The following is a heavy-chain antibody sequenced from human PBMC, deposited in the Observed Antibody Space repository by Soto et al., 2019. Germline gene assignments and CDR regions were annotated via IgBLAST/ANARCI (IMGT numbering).Heavy chain of an antibody. J-gene: IGHJ4*02. Sequence: PSETLSLTCTVSGGSISSGDYYWSWIRQPPGKGLEWIGYIYYSGSTYYNPSLKSRVTISVDTSKNQFSLKLSSVTAADTAVYYCARVVYYGSGSYLFDYWGQGTLVTVSS. CDR3: ARVVYYGSGSYLFDY. V-gene: IGHV4-30-4*01. CDR2: IYYSGST. CDR1: GGSISSGDYY. D-gene: IGHD3-10*01.